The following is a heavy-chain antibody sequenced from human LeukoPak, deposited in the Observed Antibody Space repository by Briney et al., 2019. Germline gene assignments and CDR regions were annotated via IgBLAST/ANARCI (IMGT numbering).Heavy chain of an antibody. CDR3: AREVSSDAFDI. V-gene: IGHV4-59*01. Sequence: PSETLSLTCTVSGGSINSYYWSWIRQPPGKGLEWIAYFYYTGTTNYNPSLKSRVTISVDTSKNQFSLRLNSVTAADTAMYYCAREVSSDAFDIWGQGTMVTVSS. CDR2: FYYTGTT. J-gene: IGHJ3*02. CDR1: GGSINSYY.